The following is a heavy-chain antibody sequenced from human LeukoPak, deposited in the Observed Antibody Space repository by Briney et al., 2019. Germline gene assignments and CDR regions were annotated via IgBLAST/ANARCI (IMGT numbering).Heavy chain of an antibody. CDR2: ISATSGST. Sequence: GGSLRLSCAASGFTFSSYAMNWVRQTPGKGLEWVSSISATSGSTFYADSVKGRFTISRDNSKNTLYLQMNSLRAEGTAVYHCAEDGSGSGDIDYWGLGTLVTVSS. V-gene: IGHV3-23*01. CDR1: GFTFSSYA. D-gene: IGHD3-3*01. CDR3: AEDGSGSGDIDY. J-gene: IGHJ4*02.